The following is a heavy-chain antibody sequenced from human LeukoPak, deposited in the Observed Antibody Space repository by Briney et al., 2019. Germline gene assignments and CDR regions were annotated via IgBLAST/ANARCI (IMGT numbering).Heavy chain of an antibody. CDR2: IKHDGSEK. J-gene: IGHJ4*02. V-gene: IGHV3-7*01. CDR3: ARYSYGAFDY. CDR1: GFTFTSYW. D-gene: IGHD4-17*01. Sequence: GGSLRLSCAASGFTFTSYWMNWVRQAPGKGLEWLANIKHDGSEKYYVDSVRGRFSISRDNAKNTLYLQMNSLRAEDTAVYYCARYSYGAFDYRGQGTLVTVSS.